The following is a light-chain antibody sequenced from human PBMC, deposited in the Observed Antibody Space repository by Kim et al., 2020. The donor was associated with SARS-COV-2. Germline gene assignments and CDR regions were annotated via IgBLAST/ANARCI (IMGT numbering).Light chain of an antibody. V-gene: IGLV2-23*02. CDR2: EVT. CDR1: SSDIGTYNL. Sequence: QSALTQPASVSGSPGHSITISCTGSSSDIGTYNLVSWYQQRPGKAPKIMIYEVTKRPFGVSDRFSGSKSGNTASLTISGLQVEDEADYYCCSYAGRNTLVLGGGTRLTVL. CDR3: CSYAGRNTLV. J-gene: IGLJ3*02.